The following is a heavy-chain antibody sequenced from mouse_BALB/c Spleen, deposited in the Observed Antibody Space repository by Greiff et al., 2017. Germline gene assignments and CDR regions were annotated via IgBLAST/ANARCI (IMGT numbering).Heavy chain of an antibody. Sequence: VQLQQPGAELVRSGASVKLSCTASGFNFKDYYMHWVKQRPEQGLEWIGWIDPENVNTEYAPKFRGKATMTADTSSTTAYLQPSSLTSEDTTVYYCKADPAGATSGLAYWGQGTLVTVSA. CDR2: IDPENVNT. J-gene: IGHJ3*01. D-gene: IGHD3-1*01. V-gene: IGHV14-4*02. CDR1: GFNFKDYY. CDR3: KADPAGATSGLAY.